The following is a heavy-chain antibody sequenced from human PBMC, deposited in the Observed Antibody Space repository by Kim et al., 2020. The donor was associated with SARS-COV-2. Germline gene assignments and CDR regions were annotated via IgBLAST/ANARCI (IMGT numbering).Heavy chain of an antibody. CDR1: GFTFSSYA. Sequence: GGSLRLSCAASGFTFSSYAMSWVRQAPGKGLEWVSVIYSGGSSTYYADSVKGRFTISRDNSKNTLYLQMNSLRAEDTAVYYCAKGAGQLLSPPWFDPWGQGTLVTVSS. D-gene: IGHD2-2*01. J-gene: IGHJ5*02. CDR3: AKGAGQLLSPPWFDP. CDR2: IYSGGSST. V-gene: IGHV3-23*03.